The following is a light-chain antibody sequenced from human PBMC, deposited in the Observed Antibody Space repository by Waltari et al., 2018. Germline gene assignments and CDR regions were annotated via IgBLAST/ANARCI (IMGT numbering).Light chain of an antibody. CDR3: QIWDTTTDSVV. J-gene: IGLJ2*01. Sequence: SYVLTQPPSVSVAPGQTAKITCRGNNLGRKIVPWYQQQPGQAPVLVVYDDNDRPSGIPARFSGSNSGNTATLTISRVEAGDEADYYCQIWDTTTDSVVFGGGTKVTAL. V-gene: IGLV3-21*02. CDR1: NLGRKI. CDR2: DDN.